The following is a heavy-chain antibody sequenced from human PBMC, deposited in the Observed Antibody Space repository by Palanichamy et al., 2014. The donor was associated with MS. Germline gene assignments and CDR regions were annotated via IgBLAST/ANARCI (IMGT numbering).Heavy chain of an antibody. D-gene: IGHD3-10*01. J-gene: IGHJ4*02. CDR1: GFTFSNYW. V-gene: IGHV3-74*02. CDR3: ARGNRGPDY. Sequence: EVQVVEYGGGLVQPGGSLRLSCAASGFTFSNYWMHWIRQAPGKGLMWVSRTNNDGSDTVYADSVKGRFTMSRDNAGNTLFLQMNSLRAEDTAVYYCARGNRGPDYWGQGALVTVSS. CDR2: TNNDGSDT.